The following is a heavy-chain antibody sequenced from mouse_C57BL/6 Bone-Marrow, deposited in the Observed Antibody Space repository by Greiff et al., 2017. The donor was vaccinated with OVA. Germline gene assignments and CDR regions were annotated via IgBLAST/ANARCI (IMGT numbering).Heavy chain of an antibody. J-gene: IGHJ4*01. V-gene: IGHV5-12*01. CDR1: GFTFSDYY. D-gene: IGHD2-10*01. CDR2: ISNGGGST. CDR3: ARPYPGAAMDY. Sequence: EVKVVESGGGLVQPGGSLKLSCAASGFTFSDYYMYWVRQTPEKRLEWVAYISNGGGSTYYPDTVKGRFTISRDNAKNTLYLQMSRLKSEDTAMYYCARPYPGAAMDYWGQGTSVTVSS.